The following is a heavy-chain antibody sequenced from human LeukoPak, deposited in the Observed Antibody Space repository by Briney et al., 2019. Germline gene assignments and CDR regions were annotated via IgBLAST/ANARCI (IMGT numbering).Heavy chain of an antibody. CDR3: ARDGGGYYDSSGYQY. CDR2: IYTSGST. D-gene: IGHD3-22*01. Sequence: SETLSLTCTVSGDSFSSHYWTWIRQPPGKGLEWIGRIYTSGSTNYNPSLKSRVTMSVDTSKNQFSLKLSSVTAADTAVYYCARDGGGYYDSSGYQYWGQGTLVTVSS. CDR1: GDSFSSHY. V-gene: IGHV4-4*07. J-gene: IGHJ4*02.